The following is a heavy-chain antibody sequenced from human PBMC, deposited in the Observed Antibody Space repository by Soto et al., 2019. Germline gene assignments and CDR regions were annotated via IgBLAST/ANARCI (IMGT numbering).Heavy chain of an antibody. D-gene: IGHD2-15*01. J-gene: IGHJ4*02. Sequence: VQLVESGGGVVQPGRSLRLSCAASGFTFSSHAMSWVRQAPGKHLEWVSSISGSAGLTFYADSVKGRFTISRDNSKNTLYLQMNSLRAEDTARYYCAKDWISGSSPYWGQGTLVTVSS. V-gene: IGHV3-23*04. CDR1: GFTFSSHA. CDR3: AKDWISGSSPY. CDR2: ISGSAGLT.